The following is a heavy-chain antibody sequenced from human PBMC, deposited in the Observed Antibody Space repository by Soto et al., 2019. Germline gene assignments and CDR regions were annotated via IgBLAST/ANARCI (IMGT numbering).Heavy chain of an antibody. CDR1: GFTFSSYA. CDR2: ISYDGSNK. J-gene: IGHJ4*02. D-gene: IGHD2-2*02. Sequence: PXGSLGLSCAASGFTFSSYAMHWARQAPGKGLEWVAVISYDGSNKYYADSVKGRFTISRDNSKNTLYLQMNSLRAEDTAVYYCARDCSSTSCYILGYWGQGTLVTVSS. V-gene: IGHV3-30-3*01. CDR3: ARDCSSTSCYILGY.